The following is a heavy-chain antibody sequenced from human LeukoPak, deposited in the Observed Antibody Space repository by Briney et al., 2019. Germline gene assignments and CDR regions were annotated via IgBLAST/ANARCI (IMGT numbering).Heavy chain of an antibody. CDR3: AKVYDSSGYGFDY. CDR2: ISWKSASI. J-gene: IGHJ4*02. Sequence: GRSLRLSCAASGFTFHDYAMHWVRQAPGKGLEWVSGISWKSASIGYADSVKGRFTISRDNAKNSLYLQMNSLRAEDTALYYCAKVYDSSGYGFDYWGQGTLVTVSS. V-gene: IGHV3-9*01. CDR1: GFTFHDYA. D-gene: IGHD3-22*01.